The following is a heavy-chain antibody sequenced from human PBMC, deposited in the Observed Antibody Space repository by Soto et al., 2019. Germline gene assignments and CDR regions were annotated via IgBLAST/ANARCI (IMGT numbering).Heavy chain of an antibody. D-gene: IGHD5-12*01. CDR3: ARLAGYSGYHDAFDI. J-gene: IGHJ3*02. CDR2: IYYSGST. V-gene: IGHV4-4*02. CDR1: GGSISSSNW. Sequence: SETLSLTCAVSGGSISSSNWWSWARQPPGKGLEWIGYIYYSGSTNYNPSLKSRVTISVDTSKNQFSLKLSSVTAADAAVYYCARLAGYSGYHDAFDIWGQGTMVTV.